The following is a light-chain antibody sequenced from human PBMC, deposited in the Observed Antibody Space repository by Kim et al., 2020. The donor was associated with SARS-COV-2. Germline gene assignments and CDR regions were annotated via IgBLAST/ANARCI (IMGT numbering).Light chain of an antibody. CDR1: QDIRNY. CDR2: AAS. J-gene: IGKJ1*01. CDR3: QKYNSAPWA. V-gene: IGKV1-27*01. Sequence: ASVGAVVTITCQASQDIRNYLAWYQQRPGKAPELLIYAASALQSGVPSRFSGSGSGTDFTLTISALQPEDVATYFCQKYNSAPWAFGQGTKVDIK.